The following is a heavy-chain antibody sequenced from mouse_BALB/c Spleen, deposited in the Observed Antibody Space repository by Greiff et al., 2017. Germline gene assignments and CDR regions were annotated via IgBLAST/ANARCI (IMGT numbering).Heavy chain of an antibody. CDR1: GFTFSSYT. V-gene: IGHV5-12-2*01. D-gene: IGHD2-4*01. CDR3: ARQGDDYDFDY. Sequence: DVMLVESGGGLVQPGGSLKLSCAASGFTFSSYTMSWVRQTPEKRLEWVAYISNGGGSTYYPDTVKGRFTISRDNAKNTLYLQMSSLKSEDTAMYYCARQGDDYDFDYWGQGTTLTVSS. CDR2: ISNGGGST. J-gene: IGHJ2*01.